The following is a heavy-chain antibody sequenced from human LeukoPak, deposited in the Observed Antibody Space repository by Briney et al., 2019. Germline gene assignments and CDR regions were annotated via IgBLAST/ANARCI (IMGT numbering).Heavy chain of an antibody. V-gene: IGHV1-18*01. Sequence: GASVKVSCKASGYTFTSYGISWVRQAPGQGLEWMGWISAYNGNTNYAQKLQGRVTMTTDTSTSTAYMELRSLRSDDTAVYYCARGFYDYYDSSGYYDYWGQGTLVTVSS. CDR3: ARGFYDYYDSSGYYDY. CDR2: ISAYNGNT. CDR1: GYTFTSYG. J-gene: IGHJ4*02. D-gene: IGHD3-22*01.